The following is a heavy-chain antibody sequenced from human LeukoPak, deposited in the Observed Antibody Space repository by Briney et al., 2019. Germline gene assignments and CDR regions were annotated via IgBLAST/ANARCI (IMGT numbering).Heavy chain of an antibody. CDR2: IKPDGSER. Sequence: PGGSLRLSCGASGFTISRYWMSWVRQAPGKGLEWVANIKPDGSERTYVDSVKGRFTISRDNAKNSLYLQMNSLRVEDTAMYYCARDGGTDWYDPWGQGTLVTVSS. CDR3: ARDGGTDWYDP. CDR1: GFTISRYW. J-gene: IGHJ5*02. D-gene: IGHD1-1*01. V-gene: IGHV3-7*01.